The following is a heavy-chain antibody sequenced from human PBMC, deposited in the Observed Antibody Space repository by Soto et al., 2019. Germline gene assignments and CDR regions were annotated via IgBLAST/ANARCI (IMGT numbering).Heavy chain of an antibody. Sequence: GASVKVSCKASGYTFTGYYMHWVRQAPGQGLEWMGWINPNSGGTNYAQKFQGWVTMTRDTSISTAYMELSRLRSDDTAVYYCARGLPLVGLEQQLVRPFDYWGQGTLVTVSS. J-gene: IGHJ4*02. V-gene: IGHV1-2*04. CDR1: GYTFTGYY. CDR2: INPNSGGT. D-gene: IGHD6-13*01. CDR3: ARGLPLVGLEQQLVRPFDY.